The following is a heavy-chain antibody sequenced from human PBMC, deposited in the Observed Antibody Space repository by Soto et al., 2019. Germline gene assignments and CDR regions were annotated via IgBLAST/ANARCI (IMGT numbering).Heavy chain of an antibody. CDR1: GGSFSGYY. CDR2: INHSGST. J-gene: IGHJ4*02. V-gene: IGHV4-34*01. D-gene: IGHD3-10*01. Sequence: PSETLSLTCAVYGGSFSGYYWSWIRQPPGKGLEWIGEINHSGSTNYNPSLKSRVTISVHTSKNQFSLKLSSVTAADTAVYYCARFRGAPNDYWGQGTLVTVSS. CDR3: ARFRGAPNDY.